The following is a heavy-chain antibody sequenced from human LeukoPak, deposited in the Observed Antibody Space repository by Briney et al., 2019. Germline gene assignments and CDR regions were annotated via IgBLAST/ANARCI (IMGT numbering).Heavy chain of an antibody. D-gene: IGHD2-8*02. Sequence: ASVKVSCKASGYTFTDYALHWVRQAPGQRPEWMGWINPDNNSTKYSQSFQGRLFLTRDTTASKAYMELRGLKSQDTAIYFCTAELVKWGQGTLVTVSP. CDR1: GYTFTDYA. CDR2: INPDNNST. V-gene: IGHV1-3*01. J-gene: IGHJ4*02. CDR3: TAELVK.